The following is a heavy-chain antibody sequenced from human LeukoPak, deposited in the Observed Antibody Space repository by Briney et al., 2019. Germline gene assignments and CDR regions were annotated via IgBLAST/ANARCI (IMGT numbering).Heavy chain of an antibody. CDR1: GFTFSSYE. CDR2: ISSSGSTI. Sequence: GGSLRLSCAASGFTFSSYEMNWVRQAPGKGLEWVSYISSSGSTIYYADSVKGRFTISRDNAKNSLYLQMNSLRAEDTAVYYCARARRDGYKWANWYFDLWGRGTLVTVSS. D-gene: IGHD5-24*01. CDR3: ARARRDGYKWANWYFDL. J-gene: IGHJ2*01. V-gene: IGHV3-48*03.